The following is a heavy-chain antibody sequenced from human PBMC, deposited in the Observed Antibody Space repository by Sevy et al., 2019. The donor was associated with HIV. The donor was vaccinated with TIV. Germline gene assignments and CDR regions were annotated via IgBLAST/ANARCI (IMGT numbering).Heavy chain of an antibody. J-gene: IGHJ4*02. V-gene: IGHV3-23*01. Sequence: GGSLRLSCAASGFTFSSYAMSWVRQAPGKGLEWVSAISGSGGSTYYADSVKGRFTISRDNTKNTLYLQMNSLRAEDTAVYYCAKDACISSWYERAYWGQGTLVTVSS. CDR2: ISGSGGST. CDR3: AKDACISSWYERAY. CDR1: GFTFSSYA. D-gene: IGHD6-13*01.